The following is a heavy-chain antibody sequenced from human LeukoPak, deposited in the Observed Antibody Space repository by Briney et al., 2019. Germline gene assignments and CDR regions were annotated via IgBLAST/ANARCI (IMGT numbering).Heavy chain of an antibody. D-gene: IGHD6-19*01. J-gene: IGHJ6*02. V-gene: IGHV1-18*01. CDR2: ISAYNGNT. CDR1: GYTFTSYG. CDR3: ARMGIAVAGTNYYYGMDV. Sequence: ASVKVSCKASGYTFTSYGISWVRQAPGQGLGWMGWISAYNGNTNYAQKLQGRVTMTTDTSTSTAYMELRSLRSDDTAVYYCARMGIAVAGTNYYYGMDVWGQGTTVTVSS.